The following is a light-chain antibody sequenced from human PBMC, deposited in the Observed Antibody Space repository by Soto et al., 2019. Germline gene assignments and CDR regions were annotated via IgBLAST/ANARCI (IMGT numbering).Light chain of an antibody. CDR3: YSAADNNQWV. J-gene: IGLJ2*01. Sequence: SYELTQPSSVSVSPGQTARITCSGDVLAKKYARWFQQKPGQAPVLVIYKDSERTSGIPERFSGSSSGTTVTLTISAAQVEDEADYYCYSAADNNQWVFGGGTELTVL. CDR2: KDS. CDR1: VLAKKY. V-gene: IGLV3-27*01.